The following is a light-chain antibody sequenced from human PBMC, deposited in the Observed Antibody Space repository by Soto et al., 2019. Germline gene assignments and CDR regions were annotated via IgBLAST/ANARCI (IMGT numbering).Light chain of an antibody. CDR3: QQRSAWPSIT. V-gene: IGKV3-11*01. CDR2: DTS. CDR1: QSVSSY. Sequence: EIVLTQSPATLSLSPGERATLSCRASQSVSSYFAWYHQKPGQPPRLLIYDTSNRGTGIPARFSGSGCGTDFTLTISSLEPEDFALYYCQQRSAWPSITFGQGTRLEIK. J-gene: IGKJ5*01.